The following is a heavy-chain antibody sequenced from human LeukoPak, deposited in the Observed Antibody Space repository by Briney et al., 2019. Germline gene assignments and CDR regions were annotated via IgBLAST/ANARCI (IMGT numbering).Heavy chain of an antibody. CDR3: ASRSRGYSGYGDFDY. CDR2: IYYSGST. CDR1: GGSFSGFY. J-gene: IGHJ4*02. Sequence: SETLSLTCAVSGGSFSGFYWSWIRQPPGKGLEWIGSIYYSGSTYYNPSLKSRVIISVDTSKNQFSLKLSSVTAADTAVYYCASRSRGYSGYGDFDYWGQGTLVTVSS. D-gene: IGHD5-12*01. V-gene: IGHV4-34*01.